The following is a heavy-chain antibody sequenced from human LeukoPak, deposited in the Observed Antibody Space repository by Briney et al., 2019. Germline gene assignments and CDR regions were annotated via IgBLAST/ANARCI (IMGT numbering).Heavy chain of an antibody. CDR2: ISAYNGNT. V-gene: IGHV1-18*01. Sequence: GASVNVSCKASGYTFTSYGISWVRQAPGQGLEWMGWISAYNGNTNYAQKLQGRVTMTTDTSTSTAYMELRSLRSDDTAVYYCARTRSSQYCTNGVCYGDRWFDPWGQGTLITVSS. CDR3: ARTRSSQYCTNGVCYGDRWFDP. J-gene: IGHJ5*02. CDR1: GYTFTSYG. D-gene: IGHD2-8*01.